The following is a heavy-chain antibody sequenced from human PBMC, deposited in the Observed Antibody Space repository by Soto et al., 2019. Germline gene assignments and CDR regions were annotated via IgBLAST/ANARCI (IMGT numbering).Heavy chain of an antibody. CDR3: ARDGDYNWNYYYYMDV. CDR2: ISSSSSYI. J-gene: IGHJ6*03. V-gene: IGHV3-21*01. D-gene: IGHD1-20*01. CDR1: GFTFSSYS. Sequence: GGSLRLSCAASGFTFSSYSMNWVRQAPGKGLEWVSSISSSSSYIYYADSVKGRFTISRDNAKNSLYLQMNSLRAEDTAVYYCARDGDYNWNYYYYMDVWGKGTTVTVSS.